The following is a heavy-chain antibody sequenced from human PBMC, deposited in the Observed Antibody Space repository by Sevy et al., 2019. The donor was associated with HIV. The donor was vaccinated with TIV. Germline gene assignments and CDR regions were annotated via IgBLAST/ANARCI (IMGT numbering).Heavy chain of an antibody. CDR2: VFHSGST. V-gene: IGHV4-38-2*01. CDR1: GYSITSGYL. D-gene: IGHD3-10*01. CDR3: ARHSHGSGTYYVPFDS. J-gene: IGHJ4*02. Sequence: SETLSLTCAVSGYSITSGYLWGWIRQPPGKGVEWIGSVFHSGSTYYNPSLNSRVIISDDTSKNQFSLKLNSVTAADTAVYYCARHSHGSGTYYVPFDSWGQGTLVTVSS.